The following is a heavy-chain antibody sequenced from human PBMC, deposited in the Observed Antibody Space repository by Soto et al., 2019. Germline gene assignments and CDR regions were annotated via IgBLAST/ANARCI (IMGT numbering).Heavy chain of an antibody. V-gene: IGHV5-51*01. CDR2: IYLGDSDT. CDR3: ARGSNDFPYYYYGMDV. Sequence: PGESLKISCKGSGYSFTSYWIGWVRQMPGKGLEWMGIIYLGDSDTRYSPSFQGQVTISADKSISTAYLQWSSLKASDTAMYYCARGSNDFPYYYYGMDVWGQGTTVTVSS. D-gene: IGHD3-3*01. CDR1: GYSFTSYW. J-gene: IGHJ6*02.